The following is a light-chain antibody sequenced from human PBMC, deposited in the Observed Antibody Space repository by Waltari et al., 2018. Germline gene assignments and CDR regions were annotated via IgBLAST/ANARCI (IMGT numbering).Light chain of an antibody. Sequence: EIVMLQSPATLSGSPGESATLSCRASQSVNSNLAWYQQKPGQAPRPLIYGASTRATGVPARLSGSGSGKEFTLTISSLQSEDFAVYYCQIYNRWPGTLGQGTKVEIK. V-gene: IGKV3-15*01. CDR2: GAS. CDR1: QSVNSN. CDR3: QIYNRWPGT. J-gene: IGKJ1*01.